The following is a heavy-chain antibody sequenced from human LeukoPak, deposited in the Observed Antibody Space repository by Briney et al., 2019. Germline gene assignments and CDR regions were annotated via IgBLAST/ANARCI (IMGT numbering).Heavy chain of an antibody. J-gene: IGHJ4*02. CDR3: ARHEKLGQLDY. CDR2: IFYTGIT. V-gene: IGHV4-61*08. Sequence: PSETLSLTCTVSGWSISSGGYYWSWIRQHPGKGLEWIAYIFYTGITNYNPSLKSRVTISVDTSKNQFSLKLSSVTAADTAVYYCARHEKLGQLDYWGQGTLVTVSS. CDR1: GWSISSGGYY. D-gene: IGHD3-10*01.